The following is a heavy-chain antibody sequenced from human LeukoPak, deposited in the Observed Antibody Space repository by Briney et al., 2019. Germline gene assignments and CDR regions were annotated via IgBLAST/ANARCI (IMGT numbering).Heavy chain of an antibody. V-gene: IGHV3-48*03. J-gene: IGHJ4*02. Sequence: GGSLRLSCAASGFTFSSYEMNWVRQAPGKGLEWVSYISSSGSTIYYADSVKGRFTISRDNSKNTLYLQMNSLRAEDTAVYYCARDLSDSAYWGQGTLVTVSS. D-gene: IGHD3-10*01. CDR1: GFTFSSYE. CDR3: ARDLSDSAY. CDR2: ISSSGSTI.